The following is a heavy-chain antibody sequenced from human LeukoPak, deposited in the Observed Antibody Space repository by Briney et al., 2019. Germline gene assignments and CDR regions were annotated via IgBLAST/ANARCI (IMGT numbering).Heavy chain of an antibody. D-gene: IGHD3-22*01. CDR3: ARGAYYYDSSGYRDY. CDR2: ISSSGSTI. CDR1: GFTFSSYE. V-gene: IGHV3-48*03. J-gene: IGHJ4*02. Sequence: GGSLRLSCAASGFTFSSYEMNWVRQAPGKGPEWVSYISSSGSTIYYADSVKGRFTISRDNAKNSLYLQMSSLRAEDTAVYYCARGAYYYDSSGYRDYWGQGTLVTVSS.